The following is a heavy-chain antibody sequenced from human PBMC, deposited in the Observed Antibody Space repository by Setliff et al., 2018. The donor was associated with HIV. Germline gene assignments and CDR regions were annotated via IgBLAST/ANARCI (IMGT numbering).Heavy chain of an antibody. Sequence: ASVKVSCKASGYTFTSYIHWVRQAPGQGLECMGMINPSGGGTSYAQKFQGRVTITADKSTSTAYMELSSLRSEDTAVYYCARALQGGRRDPDYWGQGTLVTVSS. CDR1: GYTFTSY. J-gene: IGHJ4*02. CDR2: INPSGGGT. D-gene: IGHD3-16*01. V-gene: IGHV1-46*01. CDR3: ARALQGGRRDPDY.